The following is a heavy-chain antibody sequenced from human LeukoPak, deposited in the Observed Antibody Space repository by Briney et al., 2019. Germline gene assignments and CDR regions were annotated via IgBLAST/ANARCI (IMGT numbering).Heavy chain of an antibody. CDR2: IKQDGSEK. J-gene: IGHJ6*02. Sequence: PGGSLRLSCAASGFTFSSYWMSWVRQAPGKGLEWVANIKQDGSEKYYVDSVKGRFTISRDNAKNSLYLQMNSLRAEDTAVYYCARDPRYCSSTSCYPPYYGMDVWGQGTTVTVSS. D-gene: IGHD2-2*01. CDR3: ARDPRYCSSTSCYPPYYGMDV. CDR1: GFTFSSYW. V-gene: IGHV3-7*03.